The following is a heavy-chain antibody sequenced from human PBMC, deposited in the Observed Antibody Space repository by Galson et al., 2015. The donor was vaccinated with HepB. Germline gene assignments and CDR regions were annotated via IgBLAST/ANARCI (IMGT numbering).Heavy chain of an antibody. CDR3: ARDRGGSYWGDY. J-gene: IGHJ4*02. D-gene: IGHD1-26*01. CDR2: NK. Sequence: NKDYADSVKGRFTISRDDSKNTLYLQMNSLRAEDTAVYYCARDRGGSYWGDYWGQGTLVTVSS. V-gene: IGHV3-33*01.